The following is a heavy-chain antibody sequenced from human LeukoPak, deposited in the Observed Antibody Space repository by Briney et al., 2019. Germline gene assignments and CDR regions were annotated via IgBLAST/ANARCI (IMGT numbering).Heavy chain of an antibody. CDR1: GFTFSSYG. D-gene: IGHD6-19*01. Sequence: GRSLRLSCAASGFTFSSYGMHWVRQAPGKGLEWVAVIWYDGSNKYYADSVKGRFTISRDNSKNTLYLQMNSLRAEDTAVYYCAKEIYSSGWYYFDYWGQGTLVTVSS. V-gene: IGHV3-33*06. J-gene: IGHJ4*02. CDR2: IWYDGSNK. CDR3: AKEIYSSGWYYFDY.